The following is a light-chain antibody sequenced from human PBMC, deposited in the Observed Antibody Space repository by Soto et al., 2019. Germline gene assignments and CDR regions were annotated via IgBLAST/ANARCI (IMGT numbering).Light chain of an antibody. Sequence: IKLTQSPSSLSASVGDSVTITCRASQDITSYLAWYQQKPGKAPNLLIYGASTLQSGVPSRFSGSGSGTDFTLTISSLQAEDFASYYCQQTRAYPSTFGGGTKVDI. J-gene: IGKJ4*01. CDR1: QDITSY. V-gene: IGKV1-9*01. CDR2: GAS. CDR3: QQTRAYPST.